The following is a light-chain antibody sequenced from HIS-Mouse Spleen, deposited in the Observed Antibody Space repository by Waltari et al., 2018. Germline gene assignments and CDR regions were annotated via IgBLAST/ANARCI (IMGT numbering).Light chain of an antibody. Sequence: SYELTQPPSVSVSPGQTARITCSGDALPKKYAYWYQQKSGQAPVLVIYEDSKRPSGTPGRFSGSSSGTMATVTISGAQVEDEADYYCYSTDSSGNHRVFGGGTKLTVL. V-gene: IGLV3-10*01. J-gene: IGLJ2*01. CDR3: YSTDSSGNHRV. CDR2: EDS. CDR1: ALPKKY.